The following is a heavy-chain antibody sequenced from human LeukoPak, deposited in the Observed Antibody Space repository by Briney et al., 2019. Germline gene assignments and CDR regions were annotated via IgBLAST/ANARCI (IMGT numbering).Heavy chain of an antibody. D-gene: IGHD2-2*02. Sequence: SETLSLTCAVYGGSFSGYYWSRIRQPPGKGLEWIGEINHSGSTNYNPSLKSRVTISVDTSKNQFPLKLSSVTAADTAVYYCATLSVVVPAAIPYYYGMDVWGQGTTVTVSS. V-gene: IGHV4-34*01. CDR1: GGSFSGYY. CDR3: ATLSVVVPAAIPYYYGMDV. CDR2: INHSGST. J-gene: IGHJ6*02.